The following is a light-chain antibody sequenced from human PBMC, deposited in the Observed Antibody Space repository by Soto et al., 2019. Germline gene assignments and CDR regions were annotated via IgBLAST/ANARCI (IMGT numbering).Light chain of an antibody. CDR1: RSITSY. CDR2: AAS. J-gene: IGKJ2*01. CDR3: QQSYSTPYT. V-gene: IGKV1-39*01. Sequence: DIQMTQSPSSLSSSVGDRVTITCRASRSITSYLNWYQQKPAKAPKLLIYAASSLQSGVPSRFSGSGYGTDVTLTISTLQPEDFGNYYYQQSYSTPYTFGRETKLQIK.